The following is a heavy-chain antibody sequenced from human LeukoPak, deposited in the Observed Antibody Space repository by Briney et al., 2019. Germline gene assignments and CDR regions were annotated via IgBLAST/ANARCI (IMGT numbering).Heavy chain of an antibody. CDR1: GGSFSGYY. D-gene: IGHD3-3*01. J-gene: IGHJ6*03. V-gene: IGHV4-34*01. CDR3: ARGGSNVLRFLEWLPNYYYYMDV. Sequence: PSETLSLTCAVYGGSFSGYYWSWIRQPPGKGLEWIGEINHSGSTNYNPSLKSRVTISVDTSKNQFSLKLSSVTAADTAVYYCARGGSNVLRFLEWLPNYYYYMDVWGKGTTVTVSS. CDR2: INHSGST.